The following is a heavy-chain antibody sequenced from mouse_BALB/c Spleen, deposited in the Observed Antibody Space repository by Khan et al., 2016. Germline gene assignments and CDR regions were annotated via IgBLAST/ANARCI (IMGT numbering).Heavy chain of an antibody. CDR2: IDPFNGGT. D-gene: IGHD1-1*01. Sequence: LKQSGPELMKPGASVKISCKASGYSFTSYYMHWVKQSHGKSLEWIGYIDPFNGGTSYNQKFKGKATLTVDKSSSTAYMHLSSLTSEDSAVXYCASSTQSFYAMDYWGQGTSVTVSS. V-gene: IGHV1S135*01. J-gene: IGHJ4*01. CDR1: GYSFTSYY. CDR3: ASSTQSFYAMDY.